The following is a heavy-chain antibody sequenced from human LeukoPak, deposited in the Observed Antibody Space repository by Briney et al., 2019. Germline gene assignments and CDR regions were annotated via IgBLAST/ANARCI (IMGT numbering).Heavy chain of an antibody. Sequence: GESLKISCKGSGXSFTSYWSGWVRQMPGKGLEWMGITYPGDSDTRYSPSFQGQVTISADKSISTAYLQWSSLKASDTAMYYCARLVRSSIAAAGTLYYFDYWGQGTLVTVSS. CDR2: TYPGDSDT. D-gene: IGHD6-13*01. CDR3: ARLVRSSIAAAGTLYYFDY. CDR1: GXSFTSYW. J-gene: IGHJ4*02. V-gene: IGHV5-51*01.